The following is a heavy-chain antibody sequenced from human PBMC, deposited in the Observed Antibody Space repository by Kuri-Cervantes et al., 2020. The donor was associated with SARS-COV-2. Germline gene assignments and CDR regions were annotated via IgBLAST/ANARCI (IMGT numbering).Heavy chain of an antibody. CDR3: ARGRIGYSSGWSYWYFDL. Sequence: SQTLSLTCAVYGGSFSGYYWSWIRQPPGKGLEWIGEINHSGSTNYNPSLKSRVTISVDTSKNQFSLKLSSVIAADTAVYYCARGRIGYSSGWSYWYFDLWGRGTRGTASS. D-gene: IGHD6-19*01. CDR2: INHSGST. J-gene: IGHJ2*01. CDR1: GGSFSGYY. V-gene: IGHV4-34*01.